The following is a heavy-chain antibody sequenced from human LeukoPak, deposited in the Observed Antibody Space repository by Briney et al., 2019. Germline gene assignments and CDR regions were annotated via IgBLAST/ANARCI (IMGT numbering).Heavy chain of an antibody. J-gene: IGHJ5*02. CDR1: GGSIRSTNYY. Sequence: SETLSLTCTISGGSIRSTNYYWVWIRQPPGKGPEWIGSIFYSGTTYYNPPLKSRVTISLDTSKNQFSLKLSSVTAADTAVYYCARGGYCSSGGSCYSAAFNWFDPWGQGTLVTVSS. D-gene: IGHD2-15*01. CDR2: IFYSGTT. V-gene: IGHV4-39*01. CDR3: ARGGYCSSGGSCYSAAFNWFDP.